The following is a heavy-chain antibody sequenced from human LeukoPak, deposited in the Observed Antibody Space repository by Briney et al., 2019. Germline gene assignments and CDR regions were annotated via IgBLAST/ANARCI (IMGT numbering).Heavy chain of an antibody. CDR3: ASPGEYSYGPTPDYSLVY. CDR2: ISYSGST. Sequence: PSETLSLTCTVSGGPISSSSYYWGWIRQPPGKGLEWIGSISYSGSTYYTPSRKSRVSISVDTSKNQVSLQLTSVTATDTAVYFCASPGEYSYGPTPDYSLVYWGQGTLVTVSS. CDR1: GGPISSSSYY. V-gene: IGHV4-39*01. J-gene: IGHJ4*02. D-gene: IGHD5-18*01.